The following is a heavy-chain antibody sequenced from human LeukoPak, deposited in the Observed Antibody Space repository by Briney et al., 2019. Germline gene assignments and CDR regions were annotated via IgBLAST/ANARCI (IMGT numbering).Heavy chain of an antibody. Sequence: ASVKVSCKASGYTFTDYAMNWVRQAPGQRLEWMGWINAGNGNTKYSQEFQGRVTITRDTSASTAYMELSSLRSEDMAVYYCARERGVRRWATFDIWGQGTMVTVSS. V-gene: IGHV1-3*03. CDR2: INAGNGNT. D-gene: IGHD3-10*01. CDR1: GYTFTDYA. J-gene: IGHJ3*02. CDR3: ARERGVRRWATFDI.